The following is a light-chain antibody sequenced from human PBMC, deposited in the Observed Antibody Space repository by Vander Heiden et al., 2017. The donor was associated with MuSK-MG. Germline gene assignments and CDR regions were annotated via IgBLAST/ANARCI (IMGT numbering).Light chain of an antibody. Sequence: EIVFTQSPVTLSLSPGERATLSCRASQHINNYLAWYQQKPGQAPRLLIFDASNRATGIPARFSGSGAGTDFILTISSLEPEEFAVYFCQQRILGHPREMFGQGTKVEIK. CDR2: DAS. CDR1: QHINNY. CDR3: QQRILGHPREM. V-gene: IGKV3-11*01. J-gene: IGKJ1*01.